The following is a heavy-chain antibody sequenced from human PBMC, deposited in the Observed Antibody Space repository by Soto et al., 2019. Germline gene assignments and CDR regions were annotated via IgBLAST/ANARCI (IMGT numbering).Heavy chain of an antibody. CDR3: SRDSAYYYDHQKFHP. J-gene: IGHJ5*02. V-gene: IGHV3-11*01. CDR1: GFTFSDYY. Sequence: QVQLVESGGGLVKPGGSLRLSCAASGFTFSDYYMSWIRQAPGKGLEWVSYISSSGSTIYYADSVKGRFTISRDNAKNSLDLQINSLRVEDTAVYYCSRDSAYYYDHQKFHPWGQGTLVTVSS. CDR2: ISSSGSTI. D-gene: IGHD3-22*01.